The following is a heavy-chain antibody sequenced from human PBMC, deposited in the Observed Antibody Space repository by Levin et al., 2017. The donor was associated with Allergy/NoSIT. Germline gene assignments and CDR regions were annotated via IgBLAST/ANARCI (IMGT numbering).Heavy chain of an antibody. CDR1: GGSIGSSSYY. J-gene: IGHJ2*01. CDR3: AREYGGDWYFDL. V-gene: IGHV4-39*07. CDR2: IYYTGGT. Sequence: SETLSLTCTVSGGSIGSSSYYWGWIRQPPGKGLEWIGSIYYTGGTYYNPSLKSRITISLDTSKNEFSLKLRSVTAADTAVYYCAREYGGDWYFDLWGRGTLVTVSS. D-gene: IGHD2-21*01.